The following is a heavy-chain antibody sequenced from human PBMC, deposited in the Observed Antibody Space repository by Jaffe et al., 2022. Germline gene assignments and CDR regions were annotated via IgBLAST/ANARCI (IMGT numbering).Heavy chain of an antibody. D-gene: IGHD3-22*01. V-gene: IGHV4-38-2*01. CDR3: AGSMIVVVHTTGGFDY. Sequence: QVQLQESGPGLVKPSETLSLTCAVSGYSISSGYYWGWIRQPPGKGLEWIGSIYHSGSTYYNPSLKSRVTISVDTSKNQFSLKLSSVTAADTAVYYCAGSMIVVVHTTGGFDYWGQGTLVTVSS. CDR2: IYHSGST. CDR1: GYSISSGYY. J-gene: IGHJ4*02.